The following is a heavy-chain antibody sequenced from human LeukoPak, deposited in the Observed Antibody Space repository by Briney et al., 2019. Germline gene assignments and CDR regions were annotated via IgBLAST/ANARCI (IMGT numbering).Heavy chain of an antibody. V-gene: IGHV3-21*01. CDR3: AHTVTPRYFQF. CDR2: ISSSSSYI. D-gene: IGHD4-17*01. CDR1: GFSLSNNV. J-gene: IGHJ1*01. Sequence: PGGSLRLSCAASGFSLSNNVMNWVRQAPGKGLEWVSFISSSSSYIYYADSVKGRFTISRDNAKNSLYLQMNSLRTEDTALYYCAHTVTPRYFQFWGQGTLVTVSS.